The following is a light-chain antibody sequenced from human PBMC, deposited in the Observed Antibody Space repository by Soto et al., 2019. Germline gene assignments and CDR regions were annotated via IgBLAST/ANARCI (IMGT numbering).Light chain of an antibody. Sequence: DRVTITCRASQSISGYLTWYQKKPGQAPRLLMYAASSLQSGVPSRFSGSGSGTDFTLTISSLQPEDSATYYCQQSDSMPRTFGQGTKVDIK. CDR1: QSISGY. CDR2: AAS. V-gene: IGKV1-39*01. J-gene: IGKJ1*01. CDR3: QQSDSMPRT.